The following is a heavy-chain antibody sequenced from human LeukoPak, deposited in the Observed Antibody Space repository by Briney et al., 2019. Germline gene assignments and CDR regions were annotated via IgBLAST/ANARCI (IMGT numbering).Heavy chain of an antibody. J-gene: IGHJ6*03. D-gene: IGHD6-6*01. CDR2: MNPNSGNT. CDR1: GYTFTSYD. Sequence: ASVKVSCKASGYTFTSYDINWVRQATGQGLEWMGWMNPNSGNTGYAQKFQGRVTITRNTSISTAYMELSSLRSEDTAVYYCARGGKYSSSSDYYYYMDVWGKGTTVTVSS. CDR3: ARGGKYSSSSDYYYYMDV. V-gene: IGHV1-8*03.